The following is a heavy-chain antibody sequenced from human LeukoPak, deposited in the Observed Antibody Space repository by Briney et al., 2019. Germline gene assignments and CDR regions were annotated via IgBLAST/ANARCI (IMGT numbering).Heavy chain of an antibody. CDR1: GFTFSSYW. Sequence: GGSLRLSCAASGFTFSSYWMSWVRQAPGKGLEWVANIKQDGSEKYYVDSEKGRFTISRDNAKNSLYLQMNSLRAEDTAVYYCARDGGFTRTTIDYWGQGTLVTVSS. CDR2: IKQDGSEK. V-gene: IGHV3-7*01. CDR3: ARDGGFTRTTIDY. D-gene: IGHD1-1*01. J-gene: IGHJ4*02.